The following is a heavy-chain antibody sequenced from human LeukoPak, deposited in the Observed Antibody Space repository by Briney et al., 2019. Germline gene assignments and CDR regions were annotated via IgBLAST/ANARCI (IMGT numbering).Heavy chain of an antibody. J-gene: IGHJ5*02. CDR3: ARGGYGDYGPLWFDP. Sequence: PSETLSLTCTVSGGSISSGDYYWSWIRQPPGKGLEWIGYIYYSGSTYYNPSLKSRVTISVDRSKNQFSLRLSSVTAADTAVYYCARGGYGDYGPLWFDPWGQGTLVTVSS. D-gene: IGHD4-17*01. CDR2: IYYSGST. V-gene: IGHV4-30-4*01. CDR1: GGSISSGDYY.